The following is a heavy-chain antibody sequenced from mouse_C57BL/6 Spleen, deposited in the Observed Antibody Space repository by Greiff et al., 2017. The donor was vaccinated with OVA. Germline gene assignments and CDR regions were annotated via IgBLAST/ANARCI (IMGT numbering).Heavy chain of an antibody. J-gene: IGHJ2*01. D-gene: IGHD2-3*01. CDR2: IDPSDSYT. CDR3: ARLGDGYYPFDY. Sequence: QVQLQQPGAELVKPGASVKLSCKASGYTSTSYWMQWVKQRPGQGLEWIGEIDPSDSYTNYNQKFKGKATLTVDTSSSTAYMQLSSLTSEDSAVYYCARLGDGYYPFDYWGQGTTLTVSS. V-gene: IGHV1-50*01. CDR1: GYTSTSYW.